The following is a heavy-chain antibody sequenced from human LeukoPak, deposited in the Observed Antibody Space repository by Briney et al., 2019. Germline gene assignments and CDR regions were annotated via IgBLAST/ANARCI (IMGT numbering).Heavy chain of an antibody. V-gene: IGHV3-23*01. D-gene: IGHD3-9*01. Sequence: GGSPRLSCAASGFTFSSYAMSWVRQAPGKGLEWVSAISGSGGSTYYADSVKGRFTISRDNSKNTLYLQMNSLRAEDTAVYYCAKDQRYFDSGGVDYWGQGTLVTVSS. J-gene: IGHJ4*02. CDR3: AKDQRYFDSGGVDY. CDR2: ISGSGGST. CDR1: GFTFSSYA.